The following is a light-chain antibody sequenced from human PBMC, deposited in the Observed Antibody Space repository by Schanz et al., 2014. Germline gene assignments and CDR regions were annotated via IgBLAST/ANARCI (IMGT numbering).Light chain of an antibody. V-gene: IGLV1-47*01. CDR3: SSYTSSSSWV. CDR2: RNN. CDR1: SSNIGSNY. J-gene: IGLJ3*02. Sequence: QSVLTQPPSASGTPGQRVTISCFGSSSNIGSNYVYWYQQLPGTAPKLLIYRNNQRPSGVPDRFSGSRSGTSASLAISGLRSEDEADYYCSSYTSSSSWVFGGGTKLTVL.